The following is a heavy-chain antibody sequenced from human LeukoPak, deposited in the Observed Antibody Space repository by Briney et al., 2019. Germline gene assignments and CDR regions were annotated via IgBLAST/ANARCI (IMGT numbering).Heavy chain of an antibody. CDR3: ARDGYDSSGHVRY. CDR2: ISSSTSTI. CDR1: GFAFSSYS. D-gene: IGHD3-22*01. V-gene: IGHV3-48*01. J-gene: IGHJ4*02. Sequence: GGSLRLSCAASGFAFSSYSMNWVRQAPGKGLEWLSYISSSTSTIYYADSVKGRFTISRDNAKNSLYLQMNSLRAEDTAVYYCARDGYDSSGHVRYWGQGTLVTVSS.